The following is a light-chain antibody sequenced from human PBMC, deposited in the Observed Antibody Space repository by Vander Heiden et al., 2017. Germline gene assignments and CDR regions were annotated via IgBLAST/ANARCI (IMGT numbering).Light chain of an antibody. Sequence: DIQMTQSPSSLSASVGDRVTITCQASQDISNYLNWYQQKPGKAPKLLIYDASNLETGVPSRFSGSGSGTDFTVTISSLQTEDIATYYCQQYDNLPITFGQGTRLEIK. V-gene: IGKV1-33*01. J-gene: IGKJ5*01. CDR1: QDISNY. CDR2: DAS. CDR3: QQYDNLPIT.